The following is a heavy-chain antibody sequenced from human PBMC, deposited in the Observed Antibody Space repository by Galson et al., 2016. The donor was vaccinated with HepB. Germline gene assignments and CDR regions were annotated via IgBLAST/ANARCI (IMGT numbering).Heavy chain of an antibody. D-gene: IGHD1-26*01. Sequence: DSVKGRFTISRDNAKNSLYLQMNSLRAEDTAVYYCATQWGIVGTTYWYFDLWGRGTLVTVSS. CDR3: ATQWGIVGTTYWYFDL. V-gene: IGHV3-7*01. J-gene: IGHJ2*01.